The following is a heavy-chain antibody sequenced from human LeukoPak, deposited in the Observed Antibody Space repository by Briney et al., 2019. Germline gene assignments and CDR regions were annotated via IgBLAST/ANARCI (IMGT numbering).Heavy chain of an antibody. CDR1: GSSISSYY. Sequence: SETLSLTCTVSGSSISSYYWSWIRQPPGKGLEWIGYIYYSGSTNYNPSLKSRVTISVDTSKNQFSLKLSSVTAADTAVYYCAVTPIQANYFDYWGQGTLVTVSS. J-gene: IGHJ4*02. D-gene: IGHD1-1*01. V-gene: IGHV4-59*01. CDR3: AVTPIQANYFDY. CDR2: IYYSGST.